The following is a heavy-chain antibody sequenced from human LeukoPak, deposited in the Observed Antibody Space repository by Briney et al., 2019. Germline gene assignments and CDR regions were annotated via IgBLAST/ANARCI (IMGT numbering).Heavy chain of an antibody. CDR3: ARRGSSWYAAVY. CDR2: IKQDGSEK. J-gene: IGHJ4*02. Sequence: PGGSLRLSCAAPGFXFSSYWITWVRQAPGKGLEWVANIKQDGSEKYYVDSVKGRFTISRDNAKNSLYLQMNSLRAEDTAVYYCARRGSSWYAAVYWGQGTLVTVSP. V-gene: IGHV3-7*02. D-gene: IGHD6-13*01. CDR1: GFXFSSYW.